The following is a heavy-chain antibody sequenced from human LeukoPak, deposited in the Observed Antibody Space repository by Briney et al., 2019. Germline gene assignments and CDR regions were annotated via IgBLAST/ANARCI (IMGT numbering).Heavy chain of an antibody. CDR1: GYTFTGYY. V-gene: IGHV1-2*02. Sequence: ASVKVSCKASGYTFTGYYMHWVRQAPGQGLEWMGWINPNSGGTNYAQKFQGRVTMTRDTSISTAYMELSRLRSDDTAVYYCARDHLPSIVATFFDPWGQGTLVTVSS. CDR3: ARDHLPSIVATFFDP. J-gene: IGHJ5*02. D-gene: IGHD5-12*01. CDR2: INPNSGGT.